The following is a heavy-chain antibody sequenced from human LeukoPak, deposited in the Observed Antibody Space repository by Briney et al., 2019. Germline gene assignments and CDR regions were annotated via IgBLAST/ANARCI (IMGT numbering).Heavy chain of an antibody. V-gene: IGHV3-53*01. CDR3: AKVSPAVVPAANDY. CDR1: GFTVSSNY. D-gene: IGHD2-2*01. J-gene: IGHJ4*02. Sequence: PGGSLRLSCAASGFTVSSNYMGWVRQAPGKGLKWVSVIYSGGSTYYADSVKGRFTISRDNSKNTLYLQMNSLRAEDTAVYYCAKVSPAVVPAANDYWGQGTLVTVSS. CDR2: IYSGGST.